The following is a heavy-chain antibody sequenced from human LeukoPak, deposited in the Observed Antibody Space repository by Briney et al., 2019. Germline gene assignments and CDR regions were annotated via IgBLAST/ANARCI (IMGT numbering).Heavy chain of an antibody. CDR1: GGTFSSYA. CDR3: ASEFTERPCGYVY. Sequence: SVKVSCKASGGTFSSYAISWVRQAPGQGLEWMGRIIPILGIANYAQKFQGRVTITADKSTSTAYMELSSLRSEDTAVYYCASEFTERPCGYVYWGQGTLVTVSS. CDR2: IIPILGIA. J-gene: IGHJ4*02. V-gene: IGHV1-69*04. D-gene: IGHD5-18*01.